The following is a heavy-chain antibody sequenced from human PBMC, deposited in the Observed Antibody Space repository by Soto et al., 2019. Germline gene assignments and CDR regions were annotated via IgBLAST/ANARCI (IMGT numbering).Heavy chain of an antibody. D-gene: IGHD4-17*01. J-gene: IGHJ4*02. CDR1: GFTFSSYG. CDR2: IWYDGSNK. Sequence: QVQLVESGGGVVQPGRSLRLSCAASGFTFSSYGMHWVRQAPGKGLEWVAVIWYDGSNKYYADSVKGRFTISRDNSQNTLYLQMNSLRAEDTDVYYCARDRKDYGDYVFDYWGQGTLVTVS. V-gene: IGHV3-33*01. CDR3: ARDRKDYGDYVFDY.